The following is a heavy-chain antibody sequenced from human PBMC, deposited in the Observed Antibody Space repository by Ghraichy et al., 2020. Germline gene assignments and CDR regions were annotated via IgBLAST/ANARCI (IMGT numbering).Heavy chain of an antibody. CDR2: IYPSGST. CDR1: NGSISSYY. Sequence: SETLSLTCTVSNGSISSYYWSWIRQPAGKGLEWIGRIYPSGSTNHNPSLKSRVTMSVDTSKNQFSLKLSSVTAADTAVYYCARGDDNGDYFFDSWGQGTLVTVSS. J-gene: IGHJ4*02. CDR3: ARGDDNGDYFFDS. D-gene: IGHD4-17*01. V-gene: IGHV4-4*07.